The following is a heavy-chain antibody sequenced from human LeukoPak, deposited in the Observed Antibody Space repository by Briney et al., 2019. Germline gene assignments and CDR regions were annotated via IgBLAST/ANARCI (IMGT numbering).Heavy chain of an antibody. CDR2: ISSDNGYT. CDR3: ARAGSGRYYYYMDV. CDR1: GYTFAIYG. J-gene: IGHJ6*03. Sequence: ASVRVSCKASGYTFAIYGISWVRQAPGQGLDWMGWISSDNGYTNYAQKFQGRVTMTTDTSTNTAYMELRSLRSDDTAVYYCARAGSGRYYYYMDVWAKGPRSPSP. V-gene: IGHV1-18*04. D-gene: IGHD3-10*01.